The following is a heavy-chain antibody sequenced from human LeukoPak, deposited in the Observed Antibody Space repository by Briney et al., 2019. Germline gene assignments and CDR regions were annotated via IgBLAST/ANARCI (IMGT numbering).Heavy chain of an antibody. CDR1: GRSFSGYY. Sequence: ETLSLTCAVYGRSFSGYYWSWIRQPPGKGLEWIGEINHSGSTNYNPSLKSRVTISVDTSKNQFSLKLSSVTAADTAVYYCARGSVVVTAILVPGWFDPWGQGTLVTVSS. J-gene: IGHJ5*02. V-gene: IGHV4-34*01. CDR3: ARGSVVVTAILVPGWFDP. CDR2: INHSGST. D-gene: IGHD2-21*02.